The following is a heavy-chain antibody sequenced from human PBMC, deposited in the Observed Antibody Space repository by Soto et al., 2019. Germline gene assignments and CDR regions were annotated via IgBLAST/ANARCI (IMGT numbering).Heavy chain of an antibody. D-gene: IGHD3-10*01. Sequence: QVQLQQWGAGLLKPSETLSLTCAVYGGSFSGYQWTWIRQPPEKGLEWIGEINDSGNINYNPSLKSRVTILVDTAKKQISLKLSSVTAADTAVYYCARGLILWFGELSRRGGYYYYMDVWGKGTTVTVSS. CDR2: INDSGNI. CDR1: GGSFSGYQ. V-gene: IGHV4-34*02. J-gene: IGHJ6*03. CDR3: ARGLILWFGELSRRGGYYYYMDV.